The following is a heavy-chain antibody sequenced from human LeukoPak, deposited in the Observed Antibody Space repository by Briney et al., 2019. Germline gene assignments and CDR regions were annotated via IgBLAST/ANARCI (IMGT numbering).Heavy chain of an antibody. D-gene: IGHD3-22*01. V-gene: IGHV3-30*18. CDR2: ISYDGSNK. Sequence: GGSLRLSCEASGFTFSSYGMHWVRQAPGKGLEWVAVISYDGSNKYYADSVKGRFTISRDNSKNTLYLQMNSLRAEDTAVYYCAKDAVPPYYDSSGYSDYWGRGTLVTVSS. J-gene: IGHJ4*02. CDR3: AKDAVPPYYDSSGYSDY. CDR1: GFTFSSYG.